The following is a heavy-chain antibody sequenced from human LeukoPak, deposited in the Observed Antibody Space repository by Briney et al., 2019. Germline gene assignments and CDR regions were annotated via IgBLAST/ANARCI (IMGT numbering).Heavy chain of an antibody. J-gene: IGHJ4*02. D-gene: IGHD6-19*01. Sequence: SETLSFTCAVYVGSFSGYYWSWIRQPPGKGLEWIGEINHSGSTNYNPSLKSRVTISVDTSKNQFSLKLSSVTAADTAVYYCARGRVGGWYFLWGQGTLVTVSS. CDR1: VGSFSGYY. CDR3: ARGRVGGWYFL. CDR2: INHSGST. V-gene: IGHV4-34*01.